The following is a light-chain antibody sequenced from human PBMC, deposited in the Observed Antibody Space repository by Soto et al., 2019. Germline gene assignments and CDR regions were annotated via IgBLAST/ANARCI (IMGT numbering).Light chain of an antibody. V-gene: IGLV2-14*01. Sequence: SVLTPPASMSGSPGQPITLSCTGTNSDIDGYNYVSWYQQHPRKAPKLMIYDVSNRPSGVSNRFSGSKSGNTASLTISGLQAEDEADYYCSSYTSSSTLYVFGSGTKGTVL. J-gene: IGLJ1*01. CDR3: SSYTSSSTLYV. CDR2: DVS. CDR1: NSDIDGYNY.